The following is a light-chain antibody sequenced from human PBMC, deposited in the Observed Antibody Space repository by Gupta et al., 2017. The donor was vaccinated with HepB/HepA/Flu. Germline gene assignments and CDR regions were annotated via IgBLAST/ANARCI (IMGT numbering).Light chain of an antibody. CDR1: QSISSY. CDR3: QETYDTPRT. CDR2: AAS. Sequence: DIQMTQSPSSLSASVGDRVTITCRASQSISSYLNWYQQKPGKAPELLIYAASTLQTGVLSRFSGSGSGTDFTLTVSRLQPEDFATYYCQETYDTPRTFGGGTKVEIK. V-gene: IGKV1-39*01. J-gene: IGKJ4*01.